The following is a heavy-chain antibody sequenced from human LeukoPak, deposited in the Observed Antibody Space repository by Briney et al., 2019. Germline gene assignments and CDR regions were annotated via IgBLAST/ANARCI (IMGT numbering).Heavy chain of an antibody. D-gene: IGHD6-6*01. Sequence: RPSETLFLTCTVSGGSVSGYYWSWIRQPPGKGLEWIGYIYYSGSTNYNPSLKSRVTISVDTSENQFSLKLTSVTAADTAVYYCARDREYSSSGLVWFDPWGHGILVTVSS. CDR3: ARDREYSSSGLVWFDP. V-gene: IGHV4-59*02. J-gene: IGHJ5*02. CDR1: GGSVSGYY. CDR2: IYYSGST.